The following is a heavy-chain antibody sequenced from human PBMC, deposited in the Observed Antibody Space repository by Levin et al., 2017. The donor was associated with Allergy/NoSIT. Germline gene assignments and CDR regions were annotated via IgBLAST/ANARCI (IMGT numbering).Heavy chain of an antibody. J-gene: IGHJ4*02. D-gene: IGHD3-10*01. Sequence: SETLSLTCAVYGGSFSGYYWSWIRQPPGKGLEWIGEINHSGSTNYNPSLKSRVTISVDTSKNQFSLKLSSVTAADTAVYYCARGRNYYGSGSYYMAYWGQGTLVTVSS. V-gene: IGHV4-34*01. CDR3: ARGRNYYGSGSYYMAY. CDR1: GGSFSGYY. CDR2: INHSGST.